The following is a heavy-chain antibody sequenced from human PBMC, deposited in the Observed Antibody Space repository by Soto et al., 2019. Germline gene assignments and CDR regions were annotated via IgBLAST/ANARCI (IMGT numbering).Heavy chain of an antibody. CDR1: GYTFTSYG. Sequence: QVQLVQSGAEVKKPGASVKVSCKASGYTFTSYGISWVRQAPGQGLEWMGWISAYNGNTNYAQKLQGRVTMTTDTSTSTAYMELRSLRSDDTAVYYCAREGVYYYGSGSYYYYYVMDVWGQGTTVTVSS. CDR2: ISAYNGNT. V-gene: IGHV1-18*01. D-gene: IGHD3-10*01. CDR3: AREGVYYYGSGSYYYYYVMDV. J-gene: IGHJ6*02.